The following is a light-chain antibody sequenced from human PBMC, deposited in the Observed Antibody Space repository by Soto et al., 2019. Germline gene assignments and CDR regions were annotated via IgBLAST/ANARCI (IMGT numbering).Light chain of an antibody. Sequence: QSALTQPPSAYGSHGQAGTISCTGTSSDVGAYNYVSWYQQLPGKAPKLIIYEVSKRPSGVPDRFSGSKSGNTASLTVSGLHADDAADYYCTSYAGTYSFFYVFVTGTKVTVL. CDR1: SSDVGAYNY. CDR3: TSYAGTYSFFYV. CDR2: EVS. J-gene: IGLJ1*01. V-gene: IGLV2-8*01.